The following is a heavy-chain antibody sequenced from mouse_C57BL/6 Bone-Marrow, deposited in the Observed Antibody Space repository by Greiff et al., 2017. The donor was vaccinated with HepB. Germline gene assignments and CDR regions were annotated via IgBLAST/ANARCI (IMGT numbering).Heavy chain of an antibody. CDR3: ARERHYYGSSSYWYFDV. CDR2: IYPGDGDT. D-gene: IGHD1-1*01. Sequence: VQLQQSGPELVKPGASVKISCKASGYSFSSSWMNWVKQRPGKGLEWIGRIYPGDGDTNYNGKFKGKATLTADKSSSTAYMKLSSLTSEDSAVYFCARERHYYGSSSYWYFDVWGTVTTVTVSS. J-gene: IGHJ1*03. CDR1: GYSFSSSW. V-gene: IGHV1-82*01.